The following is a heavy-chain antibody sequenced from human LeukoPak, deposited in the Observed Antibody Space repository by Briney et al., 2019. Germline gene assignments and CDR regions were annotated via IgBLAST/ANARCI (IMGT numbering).Heavy chain of an antibody. CDR2: ISSSSTTI. D-gene: IGHD2-21*01. J-gene: IGHJ4*02. Sequence: GGSLRLSCAASGFTFSDYSMNWVRQAPGKGLEWVSYISSSSTTIFYPDSVKGRFTISRDNAKNTLFLQMNGLRDEDTALYYCARERVIAAAGDGFVSWGQGTLVTVSS. CDR3: ARERVIAAAGDGFVS. CDR1: GFTFSDYS. V-gene: IGHV3-48*02.